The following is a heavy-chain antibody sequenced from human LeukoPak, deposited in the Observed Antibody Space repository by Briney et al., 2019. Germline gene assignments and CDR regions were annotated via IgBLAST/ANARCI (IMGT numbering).Heavy chain of an antibody. CDR1: GGSIDSSDSF. D-gene: IGHD3-10*01. J-gene: IGHJ5*02. CDR3: ARDRYYYGSGIFAWFDP. Sequence: SETLSLTCNVSGGSIDSSDSFWRWIRQSSGKGLEGMGHIENRGTPHYSPTLKSRLTISIDTSKNQFSLKLSSVTAADTAVYYCARDRYYYGSGIFAWFDPWGQGTLVTVSS. V-gene: IGHV4-30-4*08. CDR2: IENRGTP.